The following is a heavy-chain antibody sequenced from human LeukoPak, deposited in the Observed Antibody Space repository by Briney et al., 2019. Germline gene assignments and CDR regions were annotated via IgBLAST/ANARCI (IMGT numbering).Heavy chain of an antibody. CDR2: ISSSGSTI. CDR1: GFTFSSYE. CDR3: AREDIMTTVTTEDY. J-gene: IGHJ4*02. V-gene: IGHV3-48*03. Sequence: QPGGSLRLSCAASGFTFSSYEMNWVRQAPGKGLEWVSYISSSGSTIYYADSVKGRFTISRDNAKNSLYLQMNSLRAEDTAVYYCAREDIMTTVTTEDYWGQGTLVTVSS. D-gene: IGHD4-17*01.